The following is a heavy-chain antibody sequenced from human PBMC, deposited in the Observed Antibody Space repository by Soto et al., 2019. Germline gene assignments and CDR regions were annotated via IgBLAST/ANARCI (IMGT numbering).Heavy chain of an antibody. D-gene: IGHD3-3*01. CDR2: IYYSGST. Sequence: SETLSLTCTVSGGSISSSSYYWGWIRQPPGKGLEWIGSIYYSGSTYYNPSLKSRVTISVDTSKNQFSLKLSSVTAADTAVYYCASTVSLGVLNWFDPWGQGTLVTVSS. J-gene: IGHJ5*02. CDR3: ASTVSLGVLNWFDP. CDR1: GGSISSSSYY. V-gene: IGHV4-39*01.